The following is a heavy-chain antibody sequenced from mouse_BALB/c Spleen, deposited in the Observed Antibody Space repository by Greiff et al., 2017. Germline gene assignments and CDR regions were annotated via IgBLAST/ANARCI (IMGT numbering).Heavy chain of an antibody. J-gene: IGHJ4*01. CDR2: INPSTGYT. CDR3: ARFQGAMDY. CDR1: GYTFTSYW. V-gene: IGHV1-7*01. Sequence: QVQLQQSGAELAKPGASVKMSCKASGYTFTSYWMHWVKQRPGQGLEWIGYINPSTGYTEYNQKFKDKATLTADKSSSTAYMQLSSLTSEDSAVYYCARFQGAMDYWGQGTSVTVSS.